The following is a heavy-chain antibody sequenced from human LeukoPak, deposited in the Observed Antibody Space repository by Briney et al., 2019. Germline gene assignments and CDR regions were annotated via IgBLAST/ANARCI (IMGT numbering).Heavy chain of an antibody. J-gene: IGHJ4*02. D-gene: IGHD6-13*01. V-gene: IGHV3-23*01. CDR1: GFTVSSNY. Sequence: GGSLRLSCAASGFTVSSNYMSWVRQAPGKGLEWVSAISGTGGGTYYADSVKGRFTTSRDNSKNTLYLQMNSLRAEDTAVYYCAKDRGQQLVPLDYWGQGTLVTVSS. CDR3: AKDRGQQLVPLDY. CDR2: ISGTGGGT.